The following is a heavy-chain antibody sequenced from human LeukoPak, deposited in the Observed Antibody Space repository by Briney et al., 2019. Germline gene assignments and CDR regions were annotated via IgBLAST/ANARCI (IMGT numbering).Heavy chain of an antibody. D-gene: IGHD2-15*01. Sequence: ASVKVSCKASGGTFSSYAISWVRRAPGQGLEWMGGIIPIFGTANYAQKFQGRVTITADKSTGTAYMELSSLRSEDTAVYYCARDQPVHPGYCSGGSCYSRREEAFDIWGQGTMVTVSS. V-gene: IGHV1-69*06. J-gene: IGHJ3*02. CDR2: IIPIFGTA. CDR3: ARDQPVHPGYCSGGSCYSRREEAFDI. CDR1: GGTFSSYA.